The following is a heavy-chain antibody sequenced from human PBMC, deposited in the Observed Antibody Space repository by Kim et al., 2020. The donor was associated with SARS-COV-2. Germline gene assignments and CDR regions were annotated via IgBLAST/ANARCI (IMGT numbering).Heavy chain of an antibody. CDR3: ARRCGSGNYCQGADSKPGGYYKYGMDV. D-gene: IGHD3-10*01. CDR1: GYTFTSYG. V-gene: IGHV1-18*01. CDR2: ISANNGNT. Sequence: ASVKVSCKASGYTFTSYGISWVRQAPGQGLEWMGWISANNGNTNYAQNLQGRVTMTTDTSTSTAYMELRSLRSDDTAVYYCARRCGSGNYCQGADSKPGGYYKYGMDVWGQGTTVTVSS. J-gene: IGHJ6*02.